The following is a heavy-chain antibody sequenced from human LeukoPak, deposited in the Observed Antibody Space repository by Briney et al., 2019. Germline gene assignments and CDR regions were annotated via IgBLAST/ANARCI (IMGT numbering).Heavy chain of an antibody. V-gene: IGHV5-51*01. J-gene: IGHJ2*01. CDR1: GYSFTSYW. Sequence: GESLKISCKGSGYSFTSYWIGWVRQMPGKGLEWMGIIYPGDSDTRYSPPFQGQVTISADKSISTAYLQWSSLKASDTARYYCARRGIAAAGSNWYFDLWGRGTLVTVSS. CDR3: ARRGIAAAGSNWYFDL. CDR2: IYPGDSDT. D-gene: IGHD6-13*01.